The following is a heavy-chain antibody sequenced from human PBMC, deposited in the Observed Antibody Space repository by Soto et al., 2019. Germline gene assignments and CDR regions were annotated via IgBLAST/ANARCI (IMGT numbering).Heavy chain of an antibody. D-gene: IGHD3-3*01. CDR2: ISYDGSNK. Sequence: QVQLVESGGGVVQPGRSLRLSCAASGFTFSSYAMHWVRQAPGKGLEWVAVISYDGSNKYYADSVKGRFTMSRDNSKNTLYLQMNSLRAEDTTVYYCAREIERLLGCWGQGTLVTVSS. CDR3: AREIERLLGC. V-gene: IGHV3-30-3*01. J-gene: IGHJ4*02. CDR1: GFTFSSYA.